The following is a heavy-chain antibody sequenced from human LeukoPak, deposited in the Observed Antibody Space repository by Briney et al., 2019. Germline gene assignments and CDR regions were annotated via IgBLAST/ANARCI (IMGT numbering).Heavy chain of an antibody. D-gene: IGHD1-14*01. Sequence: SETLSLTCAVYGGSFSGYYWSWIRQPPGKGLEWIGEINHSGSTNYNPSLKSRVTISVDTSKNQFSLKLSSVTAADTAVYYCARDKGPTPDMEYFDLWGRGTLVTVSS. J-gene: IGHJ2*01. CDR3: ARDKGPTPDMEYFDL. CDR2: INHSGST. CDR1: GGSFSGYY. V-gene: IGHV4-34*01.